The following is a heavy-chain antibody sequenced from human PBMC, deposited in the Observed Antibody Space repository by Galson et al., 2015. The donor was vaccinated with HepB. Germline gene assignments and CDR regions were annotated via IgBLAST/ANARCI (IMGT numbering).Heavy chain of an antibody. CDR2: INPNSGGT. V-gene: IGHV1-2*04. CDR1: GYTFTGYY. J-gene: IGHJ5*02. CDR3: ARVTIVGATGGAFDP. D-gene: IGHD1-26*01. Sequence: SVKVSCKASGYTFTGYYMHWVRQAPGQGLEWMGWINPNSGGTNYAQKFQGWVTMTRGTSISTAYMELSRLRSDDTAVHYCARVTIVGATGGAFDPWGQGTLATVSS.